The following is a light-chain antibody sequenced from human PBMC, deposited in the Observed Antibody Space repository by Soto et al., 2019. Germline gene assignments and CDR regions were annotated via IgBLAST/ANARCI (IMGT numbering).Light chain of an antibody. J-gene: IGLJ2*01. CDR2: EVS. V-gene: IGLV2-8*01. Sequence: QSALTQPPSAYGSHGQSVTLSCTGTSSDVGGYKYVSWYQQHPGKAPKLMIYEVSKRPSGVPDRFSGAKSGNTASLTVSGLQAEDEADYYCSSYAGSNNLVFGGGTKLTVL. CDR1: SSDVGGYKY. CDR3: SSYAGSNNLV.